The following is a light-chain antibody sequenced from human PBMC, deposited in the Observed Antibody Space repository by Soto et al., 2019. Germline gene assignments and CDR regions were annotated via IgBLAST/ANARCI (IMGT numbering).Light chain of an antibody. J-gene: IGKJ5*01. Sequence: EIVLTQSPGTLSLSPGERATLYCRTSQSIRDNYLAWYQQRPGQSPRLLISGASNRATGIPDRFSGSGSATDFTLTISRLEPEDFALYYCQQYGDSPITFGQGTRLGIK. V-gene: IGKV3-20*01. CDR2: GAS. CDR3: QQYGDSPIT. CDR1: QSIRDNY.